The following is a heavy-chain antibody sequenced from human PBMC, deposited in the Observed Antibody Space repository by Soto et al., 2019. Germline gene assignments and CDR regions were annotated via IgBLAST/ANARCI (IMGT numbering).Heavy chain of an antibody. J-gene: IGHJ3*01. D-gene: IGHD3-3*01. V-gene: IGHV3-30*18. CDR3: AKDWRYKYDTDAFVF. Sequence: SLRLSCAASRFPFSTYGMHWVRQAPGKGLEWVAVISYDGSEKYYADSVKGRFTISRDNSKNTLYLQTDSLRTEDTAVYFCAKDWRYKYDTDAFVFWGQGTMVTVS. CDR2: ISYDGSEK. CDR1: RFPFSTYG.